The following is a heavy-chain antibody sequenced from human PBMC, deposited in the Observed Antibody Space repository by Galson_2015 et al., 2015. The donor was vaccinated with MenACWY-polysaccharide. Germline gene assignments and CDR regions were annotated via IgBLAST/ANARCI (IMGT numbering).Heavy chain of an antibody. CDR1: GASVTSGDYY. V-gene: IGHV4-30-4*08. D-gene: IGHD4-17*01. J-gene: IGHJ4*02. CDR2: TFYSGGT. CDR3: ASLGYGDFGPFDS. Sequence: TLSLTCSVSGASVTSGDYYWGWIRQPPGKGLEWIGHTFYSGGTYYTPSLKSRLTISIATSKNQFSLDLTSVTAADAAVYYCASLGYGDFGPFDSWGQGILVTVAS.